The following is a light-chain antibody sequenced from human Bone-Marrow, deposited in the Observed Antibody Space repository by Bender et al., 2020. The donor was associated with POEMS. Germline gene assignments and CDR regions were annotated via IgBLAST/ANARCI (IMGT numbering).Light chain of an antibody. CDR2: EGS. CDR3: CSFTGSNTFV. CDR1: SSDVGGYGL. J-gene: IGLJ1*01. V-gene: IGLV2-23*03. Sequence: QSALTQPASVSGSPGQSITISCTGTSSDVGGYGLVSWYQQHPAKAPNLVIYEGSKRPSGVSSRFSGSKSGNTASLTISGLQADDEADYYCCSFTGSNTFVLGTGTTVTVL.